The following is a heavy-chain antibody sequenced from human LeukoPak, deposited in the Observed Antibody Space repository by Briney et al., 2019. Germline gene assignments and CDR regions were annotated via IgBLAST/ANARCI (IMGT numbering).Heavy chain of an antibody. CDR1: GYTFTSYG. V-gene: IGHV1-18*01. CDR3: ARELRYFDWNTFDY. CDR2: ISAYNGNT. Sequence: ASVKVSCKASGYTFTSYGISWVRPAPGQGLEWMGWISAYNGNTNYAQKFQGRVTMTRDTSISTAYMELSRLRSDDTAVYYCARELRYFDWNTFDYWGQGTLVTVSS. J-gene: IGHJ4*02. D-gene: IGHD3-9*01.